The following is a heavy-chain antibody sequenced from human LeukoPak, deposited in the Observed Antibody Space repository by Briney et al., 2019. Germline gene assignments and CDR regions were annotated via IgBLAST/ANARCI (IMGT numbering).Heavy chain of an antibody. J-gene: IGHJ5*01. D-gene: IGHD3-10*01. Sequence: GGSPRLSCAASGFTFSNYAMIWVRQGPGKGLKWVSGISGSGSNTYYVDSVKGRCTISRDNSKNTLYLQMNSLRAEDTAIYYCAKAGYGSGQLNWFDSWGQGTLVTVSS. CDR2: ISGSGSNT. CDR3: AKAGYGSGQLNWFDS. CDR1: GFTFSNYA. V-gene: IGHV3-23*01.